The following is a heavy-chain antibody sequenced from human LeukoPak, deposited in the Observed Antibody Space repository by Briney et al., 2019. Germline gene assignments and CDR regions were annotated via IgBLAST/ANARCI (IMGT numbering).Heavy chain of an antibody. CDR3: ARLAQGSGTYGFDY. J-gene: IGHJ4*02. CDR2: IYYSGSS. D-gene: IGHD3-10*01. V-gene: IGHV4-39*01. Sequence: SETLSLTCTVSGGSISSSSYYWGWIRQPPGKGLEWIATIYYSGSSYYNPSLKSRVTISVDTSKNQFSLKLSSVTAADTAVYYCARLAQGSGTYGFDYWGQGTLVTVSS. CDR1: GGSISSSSYY.